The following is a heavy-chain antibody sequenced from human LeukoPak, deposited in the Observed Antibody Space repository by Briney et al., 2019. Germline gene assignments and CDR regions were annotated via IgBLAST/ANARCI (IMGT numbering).Heavy chain of an antibody. CDR3: ARIGVAAAGSYYMDV. CDR1: GGSISSSSYY. D-gene: IGHD6-13*01. V-gene: IGHV4-39*01. CDR2: IYYSGST. J-gene: IGHJ6*03. Sequence: PSETLSLTCTVSGGSISSSSYYWGWIRQPPGKGLEWIGSIYYSGSTYYNPSLKSRVTISVDTSKNQFSLKLSSVTAADTAVYYCARIGVAAAGSYYMDVWGKGTTVTVSS.